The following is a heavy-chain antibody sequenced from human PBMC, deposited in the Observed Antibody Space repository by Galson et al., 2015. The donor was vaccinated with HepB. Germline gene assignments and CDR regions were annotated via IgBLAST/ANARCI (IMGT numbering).Heavy chain of an antibody. Sequence: TLSLTCTVSGGSISSGDYYWSWIRQPPGKGLEWIGYIYYSGSTYYNPSLKSRVTISVDTSKNQFSLKLSSVTAADTAVYYCARGKNIVVVPAASRGFWFDPWGQGTLVTVSS. V-gene: IGHV4-30-4*01. CDR3: ARGKNIVVVPAASRGFWFDP. J-gene: IGHJ5*02. CDR2: IYYSGST. CDR1: GGSISSGDYY. D-gene: IGHD2-2*01.